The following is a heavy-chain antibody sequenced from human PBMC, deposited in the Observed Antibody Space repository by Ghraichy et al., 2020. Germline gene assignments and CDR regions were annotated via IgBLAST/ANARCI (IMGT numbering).Heavy chain of an antibody. Sequence: SQTLSLTCTVSGGSVSSGSYYWSWIRQPPGKGLEWIGYIYYSGSTNYNPSLKSRVTISVDTSKNQFSLKLSSVTAADTAVYYCTSSGYYYGYYYYYGMDVWGQGTTVTVSS. V-gene: IGHV4-61*01. J-gene: IGHJ6*02. D-gene: IGHD3-22*01. CDR2: IYYSGST. CDR1: GGSVSSGSYY. CDR3: TSSGYYYGYYYYYGMDV.